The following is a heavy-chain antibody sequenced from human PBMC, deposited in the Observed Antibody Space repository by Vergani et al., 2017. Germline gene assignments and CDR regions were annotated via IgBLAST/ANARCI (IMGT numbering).Heavy chain of an antibody. CDR2: IYYSGRT. D-gene: IGHD3-10*01. Sequence: QVQLQESGPGLVKPSQTLSLTCTVSGGSISSGGYYWSWIRQPPGKGLEGIGYIYYSGRTYYNPSLKSLVTISVDTSENQFSLTLSSVTAADTAVYYCAREGPYGSGRLVNGMDVWGQGTTVTVSS. CDR1: GGSISSGGYY. CDR3: AREGPYGSGRLVNGMDV. J-gene: IGHJ6*02. V-gene: IGHV4-31*01.